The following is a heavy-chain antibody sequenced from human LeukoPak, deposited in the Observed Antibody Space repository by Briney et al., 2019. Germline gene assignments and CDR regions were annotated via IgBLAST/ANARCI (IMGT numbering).Heavy chain of an antibody. Sequence: SVKVSCKASGGTFSSNTISWLRQAPGQGLEWMGRIIPILGIANYAQKFQGRVTITADKSTSTAYMELSSLRSEDTAVYYCARSPLYYYDSSGYIPPDYWGQGTLVTVSS. D-gene: IGHD3-22*01. V-gene: IGHV1-69*02. CDR3: ARSPLYYYDSSGYIPPDY. J-gene: IGHJ4*02. CDR2: IIPILGIA. CDR1: GGTFSSNT.